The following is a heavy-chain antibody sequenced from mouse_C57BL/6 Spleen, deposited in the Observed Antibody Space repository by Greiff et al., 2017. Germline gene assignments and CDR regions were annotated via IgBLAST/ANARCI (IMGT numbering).Heavy chain of an antibody. V-gene: IGHV1-15*01. D-gene: IGHD4-1*01. J-gene: IGHJ2*01. CDR3: TRGTGTDY. Sequence: VKLQESGAELVRPGASVTLSCKASGYTFTDYEMHWVKQTPVHGLEWIGAIDPETGGTAYNQKFKGKAILTADKSSSPAYMELRSLTSEDSAVYYCTRGTGTDYWGQGTTLTVSS. CDR2: IDPETGGT. CDR1: GYTFTDYE.